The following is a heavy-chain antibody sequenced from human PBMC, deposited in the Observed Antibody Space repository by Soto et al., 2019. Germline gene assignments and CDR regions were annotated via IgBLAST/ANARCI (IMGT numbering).Heavy chain of an antibody. V-gene: IGHV3-11*01. CDR2: ISSSGSTI. CDR3: ARVGARGYEYIWGSPRGLDY. CDR1: GFTFSDYY. D-gene: IGHD3-16*01. J-gene: IGHJ4*02. Sequence: QVQLVESGGGLVKPGGSLRLSCAASGFTFSDYYMSWIRQAPGKGLEWVSYISSSGSTIYYADSVKGRFTISRDKARNSLYLQMNSLRAEDTAVYYCARVGARGYEYIWGSPRGLDYWGQGTLVTVSS.